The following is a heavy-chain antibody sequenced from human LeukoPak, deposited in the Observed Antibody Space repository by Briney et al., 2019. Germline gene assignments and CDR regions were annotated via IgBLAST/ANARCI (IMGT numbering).Heavy chain of an antibody. J-gene: IGHJ5*02. CDR2: MNPNSGNT. CDR3: ALNPDSSGYWWFDP. Sequence: GASVKVSCKASGYTFTSYDINWVRQATGQGLEWMGWMNPNSGNTGYAQKFQGRVTITRNTSISTAYMELSSLRSEDTAVYYCALNPDSSGYWWFDPWGQGTLVTISS. CDR1: GYTFTSYD. V-gene: IGHV1-8*03. D-gene: IGHD3-22*01.